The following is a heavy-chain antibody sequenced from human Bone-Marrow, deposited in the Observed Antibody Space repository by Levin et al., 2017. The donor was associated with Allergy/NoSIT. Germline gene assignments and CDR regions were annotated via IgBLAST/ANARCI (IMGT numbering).Heavy chain of an antibody. Sequence: KISCKASGGTFSSYAISWVRQAPGQGLEWMGGIIPIFGTANYAQKFQGRVTITADESTSTAYMELSSLRSEDTAVYYCAREGCGGDCYPRPPYNWFDPWGQGTLVTVSS. J-gene: IGHJ5*02. V-gene: IGHV1-69*01. D-gene: IGHD2-21*02. CDR3: AREGCGGDCYPRPPYNWFDP. CDR2: IIPIFGTA. CDR1: GGTFSSYA.